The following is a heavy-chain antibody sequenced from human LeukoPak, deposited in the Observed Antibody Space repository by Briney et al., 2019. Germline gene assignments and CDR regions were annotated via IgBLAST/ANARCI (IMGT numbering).Heavy chain of an antibody. V-gene: IGHV4-31*03. J-gene: IGHJ4*02. CDR3: AREPRGYYCIDY. CDR1: GGSISSGGYY. CDR2: IYYSGST. D-gene: IGHD3-22*01. Sequence: SETLSLTCTVSGGSISSGGYYWSWIRQHPGKGLEWIGYIYYSGSTYYNPSLKSRVTISVDTSKNQFSLKLSSVTAADTAVYYCAREPRGYYCIDYWGQGTLVTVSS.